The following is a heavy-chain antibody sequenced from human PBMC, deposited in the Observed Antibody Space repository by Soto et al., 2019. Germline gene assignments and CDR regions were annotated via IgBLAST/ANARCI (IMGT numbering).Heavy chain of an antibody. CDR2: IIPILGIA. CDR1: GYTFTAYA. V-gene: IGHV1-69*04. J-gene: IGHJ6*03. CDR3: ARSTFYVTTRPYYYMDV. D-gene: IGHD4-4*01. Sequence: GASVKVSCKASGYTFTAYALHWVRQAPGQGLEWMGRIIPILGIANYAQKFQGRVTITADKSTSTAYMELSSLRSEDTAVYYCARSTFYVTTRPYYYMDVWGKATTVTVSS.